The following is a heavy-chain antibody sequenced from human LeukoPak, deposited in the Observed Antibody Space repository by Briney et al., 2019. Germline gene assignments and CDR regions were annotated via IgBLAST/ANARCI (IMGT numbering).Heavy chain of an antibody. V-gene: IGHV3-23*01. J-gene: IGHJ4*02. CDR2: ISGSGGST. CDR1: GFTFSSYT. CDR3: AKDGPLYDSSGFEY. D-gene: IGHD3-22*01. Sequence: GGSLRLSCAASGFTFSSYTMSWFRRAPGKGLEWVSAISGSGGSTYYADSVKGRFTISRDNSKNTLYLQMNSLRAEDTAVYYCAKDGPLYDSSGFEYWGQGTLVTVSS.